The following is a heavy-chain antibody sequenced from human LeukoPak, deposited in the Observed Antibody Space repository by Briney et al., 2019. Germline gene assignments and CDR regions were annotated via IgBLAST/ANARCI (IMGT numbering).Heavy chain of an antibody. Sequence: NPSETLSLTCTVSGYSISSGYYWGWIRQPPGQGLEWIGSIYHSGSTYYNPSLKSRVTISVDTSKNQFSLKLSSVTTADTAVYYCARDISGPYYYYYYMDVWGKGTTVTISS. D-gene: IGHD3-9*01. CDR3: ARDISGPYYYYYYMDV. CDR1: GYSISSGYY. CDR2: IYHSGST. V-gene: IGHV4-38-2*02. J-gene: IGHJ6*03.